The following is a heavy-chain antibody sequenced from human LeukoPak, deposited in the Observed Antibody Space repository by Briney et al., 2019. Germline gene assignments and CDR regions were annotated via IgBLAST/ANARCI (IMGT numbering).Heavy chain of an antibody. J-gene: IGHJ4*02. CDR2: ISGSGGST. D-gene: IGHD6-19*01. CDR3: AKLFSGWAPFDY. V-gene: IGHV3-23*01. CDR1: GFTFSSYA. Sequence: PGGSLRLSCAASGFTFSSYAMSWVRRPPGKGLEGVSAISGSGGSTYYADSVKGRFTISRDNSKNTLYLQMNSLRAEDTAVYYCAKLFSGWAPFDYWGQGTLVTVSS.